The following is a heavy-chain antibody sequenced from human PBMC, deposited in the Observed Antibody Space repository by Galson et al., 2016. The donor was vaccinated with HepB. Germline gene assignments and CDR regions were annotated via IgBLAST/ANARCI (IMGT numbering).Heavy chain of an antibody. CDR2: ISGGGSST. J-gene: IGHJ6*03. V-gene: IGHV3-23*01. CDR1: GFTFTSYA. Sequence: SLRLSCAASGFTFTSYAMSWVRQPPGKGLEWVSAISGGGSSTFYADSVKGRFTISRDSSKNTLYLQMNSLRAEDTAVYYCAKGRGARRTTVVKREDAYYYYNMDGWGRGTTVTVSS. D-gene: IGHD4-11*01. CDR3: AKGRGARRTTVVKREDAYYYYNMDG.